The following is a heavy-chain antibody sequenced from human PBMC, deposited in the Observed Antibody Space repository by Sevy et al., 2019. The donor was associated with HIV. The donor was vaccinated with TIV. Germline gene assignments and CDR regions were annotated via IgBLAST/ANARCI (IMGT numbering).Heavy chain of an antibody. CDR2: INRRTDGGTT. Sequence: GGSLRLSCAASGITLSDAWVIWVRQAPGKGLEWVGHINRRTDGGTTDYAAPVKGRFTVSRDDSKDMVFLHMDSLKTEDTGVYFCATMGQNPRDHYFFYAMDVWGQGTTVTVS. D-gene: IGHD1-26*01. CDR3: ATMGQNPRDHYFFYAMDV. V-gene: IGHV3-15*01. CDR1: GITLSDAW. J-gene: IGHJ6*02.